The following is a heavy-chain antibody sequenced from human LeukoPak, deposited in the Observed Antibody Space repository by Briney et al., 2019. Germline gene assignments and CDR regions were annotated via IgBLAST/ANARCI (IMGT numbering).Heavy chain of an antibody. Sequence: SGGSLRLSCAASGFTFSSYAMHWVRQAPGKGLEWVAVISYDGNNKYYADSVKGRFTISRDNSKNTLYLQMNSLRAEDTAVYYCARDFSVVPAAIDYWGQGTLVTVSS. CDR1: GFTFSSYA. CDR3: ARDFSVVPAAIDY. V-gene: IGHV3-30-3*01. D-gene: IGHD2-2*01. CDR2: ISYDGNNK. J-gene: IGHJ4*02.